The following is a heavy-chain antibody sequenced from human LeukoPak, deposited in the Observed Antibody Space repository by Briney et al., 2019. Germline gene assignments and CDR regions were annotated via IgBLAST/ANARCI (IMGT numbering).Heavy chain of an antibody. Sequence: GESLKISCKGSGYSFTSYWIGWVRQMPGKGLEWMGIIYPGDSDTRYSPSFQGQVTISADKSISTAYLQWSSLKASDTAMYYCAGGGLWFGELLSPFDYWGQGTLVTVSS. J-gene: IGHJ4*02. V-gene: IGHV5-51*01. CDR3: AGGGLWFGELLSPFDY. CDR2: IYPGDSDT. D-gene: IGHD3-10*01. CDR1: GYSFTSYW.